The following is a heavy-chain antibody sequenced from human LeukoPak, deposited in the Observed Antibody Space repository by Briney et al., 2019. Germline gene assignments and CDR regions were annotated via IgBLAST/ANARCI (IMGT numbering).Heavy chain of an antibody. Sequence: GGSLRLSCAASGFTFSSYTMPWVRQAPGKGLEWVALVSYDGTKITYADSVKGRFTMSRDISKNTLYLQMNSLKPEDTAVYYCARDRVQIWSYVGTFDSWGQGTLVTVSS. CDR2: VSYDGTKI. D-gene: IGHD5-18*01. CDR1: GFTFSSYT. V-gene: IGHV3-30-3*01. CDR3: ARDRVQIWSYVGTFDS. J-gene: IGHJ4*02.